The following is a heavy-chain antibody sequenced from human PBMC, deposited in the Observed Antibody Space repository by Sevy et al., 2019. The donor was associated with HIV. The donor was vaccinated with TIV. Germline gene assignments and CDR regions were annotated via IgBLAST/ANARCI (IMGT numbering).Heavy chain of an antibody. J-gene: IGHJ2*01. CDR2: IRSKAYGGTT. CDR1: GFTFGDYA. Sequence: GGSLRLSCTASGFTFGDYAMSWFRQAPGKGLEWVGFIRSKAYGGTTEYAASVKGRFTISRDDSKSIAYLQMNSLKTEDTAGYYCTRELGYCSGGSCYSGGYFDLWGRGTLVTVSS. CDR3: TRELGYCSGGSCYSGGYFDL. D-gene: IGHD2-15*01. V-gene: IGHV3-49*03.